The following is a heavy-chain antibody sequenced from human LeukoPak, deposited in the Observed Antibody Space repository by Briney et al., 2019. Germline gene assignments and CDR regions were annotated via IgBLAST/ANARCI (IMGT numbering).Heavy chain of an antibody. CDR3: ARLSGLIDAFDI. CDR1: GYTFSDYY. CDR2: INPSIAST. V-gene: IGHV1-46*01. D-gene: IGHD3/OR15-3a*01. J-gene: IGHJ3*02. Sequence: ASVKVSCKASGYTFSDYYMHWVRQAPGQGLEWMGIINPSIASTTYAQKFQGRVTMTRDTSTSTVYMELSSLRSEDTALYFCARLSGLIDAFDIWGQGTVVTVSS.